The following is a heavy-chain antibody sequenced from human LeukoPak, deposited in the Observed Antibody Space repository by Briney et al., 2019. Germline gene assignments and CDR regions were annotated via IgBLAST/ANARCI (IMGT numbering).Heavy chain of an antibody. D-gene: IGHD5-12*01. Sequence: PSQTLSLTCTVSGGSISSGSYYWSWIRQPAGKGLEWIGRIYTSGSTNYNPSLKSRVTMSVDTSKNQFSLKLSSVTAADTAVYYCARGRRGGYDGQYYFDYWGQGTLVTVSS. V-gene: IGHV4-61*02. CDR1: GGSISSGSYY. CDR3: ARGRRGGYDGQYYFDY. J-gene: IGHJ4*02. CDR2: IYTSGST.